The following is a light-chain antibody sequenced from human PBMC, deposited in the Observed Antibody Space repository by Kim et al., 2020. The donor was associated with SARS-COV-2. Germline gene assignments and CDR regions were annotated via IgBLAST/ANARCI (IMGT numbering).Light chain of an antibody. Sequence: VSPGERATLSCRASQSIASNLAWYQQKPGQSPRLLIYGASTRATGIPARFSGGGSGTEFTLTISSLQSEDFAVYYCQQDNNWPLTFGGGTKVEIK. CDR2: GAS. CDR1: QSIASN. V-gene: IGKV3-15*01. J-gene: IGKJ4*01. CDR3: QQDNNWPLT.